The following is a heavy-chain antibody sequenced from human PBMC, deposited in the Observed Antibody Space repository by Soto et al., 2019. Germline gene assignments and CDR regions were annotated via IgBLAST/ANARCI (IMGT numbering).Heavy chain of an antibody. D-gene: IGHD6-19*01. J-gene: IGHJ3*02. CDR1: GRTFINHW. V-gene: IGHV5-51*01. Sequence: ESVKSSSEVSGRTFINHWISCVRLMPGKGLEWMGIIYPGDSDARYSPSFAGQVTISVDKSITTAYLHWSSLEASDSAVYYCARQADMAATPADAFDIWGQGTLVTVS. CDR2: IYPGDSDA. CDR3: ARQADMAATPADAFDI.